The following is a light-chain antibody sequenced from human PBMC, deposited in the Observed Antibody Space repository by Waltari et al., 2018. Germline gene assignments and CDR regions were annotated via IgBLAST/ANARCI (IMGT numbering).Light chain of an antibody. CDR3: NSRDSSGNSGV. CDR2: GKN. Sequence: SSELTQDPAVSVALGQTVRITCQGDSLRSYYASWYQQKPGQAPVLVIYGKNNRPSGIPDRLSGSSSGNTAALTITGAQAEDEADYYCNSRDSSGNSGVFGGGTKLTVL. J-gene: IGLJ2*01. CDR1: SLRSYY. V-gene: IGLV3-19*01.